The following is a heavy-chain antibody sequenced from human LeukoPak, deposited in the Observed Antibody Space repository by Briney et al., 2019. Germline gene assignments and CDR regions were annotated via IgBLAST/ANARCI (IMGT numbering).Heavy chain of an antibody. CDR1: GFSFSDYY. CDR2: ITKNGSPI. D-gene: IGHD3-10*01. V-gene: IGHV3-11*04. CDR3: ARRAFGDLFKMLDY. J-gene: IGHJ4*02. Sequence: KPGGSLRLSCAASGFSFSDYYMSWIRQAPGKGLELVSYITKNGSPIYYADSVKGRFTISRDNAKNSLYLQMNSLRAEDTAVYYCARRAFGDLFKMLDYWGQGTLVTVSS.